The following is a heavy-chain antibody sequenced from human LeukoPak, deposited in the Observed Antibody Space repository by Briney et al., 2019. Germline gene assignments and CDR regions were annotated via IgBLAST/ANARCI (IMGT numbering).Heavy chain of an antibody. CDR1: GSTFSSYS. J-gene: IGHJ4*02. V-gene: IGHV3-21*01. D-gene: IGHD5-18*01. CDR2: ISSSSSYI. CDR3: ASSVDTAMVQVPPEYYFDY. Sequence: GGSLRLSCAASGSTFSSYSMNWVRQAPGKGLEWVSSISSSSSYIYYADSVKGRFTISRDNAKNSLYLQMNSLRAEDTAVYYCASSVDTAMVQVPPEYYFDYWGQGTLVTVSS.